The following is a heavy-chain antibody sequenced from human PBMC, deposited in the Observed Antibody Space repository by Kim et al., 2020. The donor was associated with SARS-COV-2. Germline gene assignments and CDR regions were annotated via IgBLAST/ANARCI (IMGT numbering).Heavy chain of an antibody. J-gene: IGHJ4*02. CDR1: GFTFSSYW. D-gene: IGHD3-10*01. CDR2: IKQDGSEK. CDR3: ARDHRSSDYYGSGPELYFXY. V-gene: IGHV3-7*01. Sequence: GGSLRLSCAASGFTFSSYWMSWVRQAPGKGXEWVANIKQDGSEKYYVDSVKGRFTISRDNAKNSLYLQMNSLRAEDTAVYYCARDHRSSDYYGSGPELYFXYWGQXTXVTVSS.